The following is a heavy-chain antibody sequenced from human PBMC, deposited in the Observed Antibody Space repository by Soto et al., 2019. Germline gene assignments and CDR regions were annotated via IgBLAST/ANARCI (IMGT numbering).Heavy chain of an antibody. CDR1: GYTFTSYA. D-gene: IGHD2-2*01. J-gene: IGHJ3*02. V-gene: IGHV1-3*01. CDR2: INAGNGNT. Sequence: ASVKVSCKASGYTFTSYAMHWVRQAPGQRLERMGWINAGNGNTKYSQKFQGRVTITRDTSASTAYMELSSLRSEDTAVYYCARVRRDIVVVPAAKTNHHRDAFDIWGQGTMVTV. CDR3: ARVRRDIVVVPAAKTNHHRDAFDI.